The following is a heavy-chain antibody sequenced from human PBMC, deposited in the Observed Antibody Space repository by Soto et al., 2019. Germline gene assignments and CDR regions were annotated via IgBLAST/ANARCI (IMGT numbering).Heavy chain of an antibody. CDR2: ISYDGSNK. D-gene: IGHD3-22*01. CDR3: ASPGGNSGYYYVG. J-gene: IGHJ4*02. Sequence: GGSLRLSCAASGFTFSSYAMHWVRQAPGKGLEWVAVISYDGSNKYYADSVKGRFTISRDNSKNTLYLQMNSLRAEDTAVYYCASPGGNSGYYYVGWGQGTLVTVSS. CDR1: GFTFSSYA. V-gene: IGHV3-30-3*01.